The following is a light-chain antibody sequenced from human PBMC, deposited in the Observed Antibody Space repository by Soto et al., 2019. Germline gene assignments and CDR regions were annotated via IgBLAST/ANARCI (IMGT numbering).Light chain of an antibody. CDR1: SSNIGSNY. V-gene: IGLV1-47*01. CDR2: TNN. CDR3: AAWDDSLSDVI. J-gene: IGLJ2*01. Sequence: QAVVTQPTSTSGTPGQRVTISCSGSSSNIGSNYIYWYQHLPGTAPKLLIHTNNQRPSGVPDRVSGSKSGSSASLAISGLRSEDEAEYFCAAWDDSLSDVIFGGGTKLTV.